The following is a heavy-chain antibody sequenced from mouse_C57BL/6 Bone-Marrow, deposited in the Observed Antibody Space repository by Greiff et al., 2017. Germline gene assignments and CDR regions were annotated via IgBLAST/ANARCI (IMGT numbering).Heavy chain of an antibody. CDR2: FHPYNDDI. J-gene: IGHJ2*01. V-gene: IGHV1-47*01. CDR1: GYTFTTYP. Sequence: VKLLESGAELVKPGASVKLSCKASGYTFTTYPIEWVQQTHGKSLEWIANFHPYNDDIKYNEKFKGKATLSVDKSSNTVYLELSRLTSDDSAVYYCARSSTFFYYFDYWGQGTTLTVSS. CDR3: ARSSTFFYYFDY. D-gene: IGHD5-1*01.